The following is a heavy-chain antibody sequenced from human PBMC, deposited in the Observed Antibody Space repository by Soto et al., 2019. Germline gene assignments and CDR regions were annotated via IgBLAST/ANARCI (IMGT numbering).Heavy chain of an antibody. Sequence: ASVQVSCKASGYTFTSYYMHWVRLAPGQVLEWMGIINPSGGSTSYAQKFQGRVTMTRDTSTSTVYMELSSLRSEDTAVYYCARGSRDIVVVVAATSVNYYYYGMDVWGQGTTVTVSS. V-gene: IGHV1-46*01. CDR1: GYTFTSYY. D-gene: IGHD2-15*01. CDR2: INPSGGST. CDR3: ARGSRDIVVVVAATSVNYYYYGMDV. J-gene: IGHJ6*02.